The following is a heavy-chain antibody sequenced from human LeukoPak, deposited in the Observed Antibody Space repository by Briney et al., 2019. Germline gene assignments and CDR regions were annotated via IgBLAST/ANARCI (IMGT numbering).Heavy chain of an antibody. CDR1: GYTFTSYG. CDR2: INPNSGGT. CDR3: ARYYYYGMDV. Sequence: ASVKVSCKASGYTFTSYGISWVRQAPGQGLEWMGWINPNSGGTNYAQKFQGRVTMTRDTSISTAYMELSRLRSDDTAVYYCARYYYYGMDVWGQGTTVTISS. J-gene: IGHJ6*02. V-gene: IGHV1-2*02.